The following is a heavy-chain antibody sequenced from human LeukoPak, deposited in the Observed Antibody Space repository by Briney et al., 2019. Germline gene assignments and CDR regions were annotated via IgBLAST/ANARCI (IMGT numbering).Heavy chain of an antibody. Sequence: GGSLRLSCAASGFTFNNYGMRGVRQAPGVGLEGGSTISGSGDATYYADSVKGRFPIHRENSEHTLFVQMNSLTAEDTAVYYCAKAGPYYSDSWGQGTLVTVSS. CDR2: ISGSGDAT. CDR3: AKAGPYYSDS. J-gene: IGHJ4*02. CDR1: GFTFNNYG. V-gene: IGHV3-23*01.